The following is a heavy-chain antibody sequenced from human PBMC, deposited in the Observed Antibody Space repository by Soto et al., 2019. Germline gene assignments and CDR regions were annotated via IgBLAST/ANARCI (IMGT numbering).Heavy chain of an antibody. D-gene: IGHD6-6*01. J-gene: IGHJ4*02. V-gene: IGHV4-61*01. CDR2: IYYSGST. CDR1: GGSVSSGSYY. CDR3: ARMKGQLVPYYLDY. Sequence: SETLSLTCTLSGGSVSSGSYYWSWIRQHPGRGLEWIGYIYYSGSTNYNPSLKSRVTISVDTSKNQFSLKLSSVTAADTAVYYCARMKGQLVPYYLDYWGQGTLVTVSS.